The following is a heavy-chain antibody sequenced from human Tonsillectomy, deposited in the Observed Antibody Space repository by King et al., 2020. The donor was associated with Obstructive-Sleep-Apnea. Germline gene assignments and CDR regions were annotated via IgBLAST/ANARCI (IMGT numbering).Heavy chain of an antibody. CDR3: ATDRGWGVVYYFYGMDV. CDR2: ISGSGGDT. J-gene: IGHJ6*02. CDR1: GFTFNGYG. V-gene: IGHV3-23*04. D-gene: IGHD3-10*01. Sequence: VQLVESGGGLIQPGGSLRLSCAASGFTFNGYGMSWVRQILGKGLEWVSAISGSGGDTYYADSVKGRFTISRDNSKNTLYLQMKSLRAEDTAVYYCATDRGWGVVYYFYGMDVWGQGTTVTVSS.